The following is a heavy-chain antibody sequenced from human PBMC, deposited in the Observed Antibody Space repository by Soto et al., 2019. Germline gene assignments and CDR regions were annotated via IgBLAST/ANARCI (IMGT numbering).Heavy chain of an antibody. J-gene: IGHJ4*02. CDR3: ARETTAYLDY. CDR2: GRGGNCKS. Sequence: QVQLLQSGAEVKKPGASVRISCKASGYSFTSYTIHWVRQAPGQRLEWIGGGRGGNCKSRYSQKFQARVTTSRDASASAAYLDISSLTSADTAVYFCARETTAYLDYWGQATLVTVSS. V-gene: IGHV1-3*01. D-gene: IGHD4-17*01. CDR1: GYSFTSYT.